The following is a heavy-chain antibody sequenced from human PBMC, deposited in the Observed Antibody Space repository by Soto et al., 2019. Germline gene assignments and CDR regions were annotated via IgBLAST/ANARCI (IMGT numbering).Heavy chain of an antibody. CDR3: ATDSWVTTGRFAF. V-gene: IGHV1-3*01. CDR2: IDAGHGNI. D-gene: IGHD4-17*01. J-gene: IGHJ5*01. Sequence: ASVKVSCKTSGYTFTDYALHWMRQAPGQRPEWMAWIDAGHGNIKYSQRFQGRLIATSDTSANTGYMELSSLTSEDSAVYYCATDSWVTTGRFAFWGQGTLVTVSS. CDR1: GYTFTDYA.